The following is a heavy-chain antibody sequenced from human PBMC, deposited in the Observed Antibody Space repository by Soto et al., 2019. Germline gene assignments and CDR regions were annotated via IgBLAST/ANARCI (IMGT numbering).Heavy chain of an antibody. CDR1: GFTFSSYA. J-gene: IGHJ4*02. CDR2: ISIRGGDE. D-gene: IGHD6-6*01. Sequence: QVQLVESGGCGVQPGKSLRLSCAASGFTFSSYAMHWSRQAPGKVLEWLTVISIRGGDEYYAEAVRGRLTISRDDYKKTMNLQMDSLRVEDTAVYYCPRGTIVARQHLDYWGQGTLVTVSS. V-gene: IGHV3-30*03. CDR3: PRGTIVARQHLDY.